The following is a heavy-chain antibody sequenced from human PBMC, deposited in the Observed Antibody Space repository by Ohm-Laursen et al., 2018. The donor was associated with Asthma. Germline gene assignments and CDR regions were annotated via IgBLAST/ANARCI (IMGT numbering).Heavy chain of an antibody. D-gene: IGHD3-3*01. CDR1: GFTFRSYA. J-gene: IGHJ4*02. V-gene: IGHV3-30-3*01. CDR2: GGSYYGGGLK. CDR3: ARDVMEWYLPAFDF. Sequence: SLRLSCAASGFTFRSYAMHWVRQAPGKGLEWVAVGGSYYGGGLKYYADSVNGRFTVSRDDSKNTLYLQMNSLRPDDTAVYYCARDVMEWYLPAFDFWGQGTLVTVSS.